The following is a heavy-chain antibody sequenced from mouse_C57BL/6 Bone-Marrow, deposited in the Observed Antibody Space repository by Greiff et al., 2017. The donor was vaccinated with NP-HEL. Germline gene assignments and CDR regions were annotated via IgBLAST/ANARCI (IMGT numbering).Heavy chain of an antibody. D-gene: IGHD2-4*01. J-gene: IGHJ3*01. CDR2: ISNGGGST. V-gene: IGHV5-12*01. CDR3: ARQGYYDYDGAWFAY. CDR1: GFTFSDYY. Sequence: DVQLQESGGGLVQPGGSLKLSCAASGFTFSDYYMYWVRQTPEKRLEWVAYISNGGGSTYYPDTVKGRFTISRDNAKNTLYLQMSRLKSEDTAMYYCARQGYYDYDGAWFAYWGQGTLVTVSA.